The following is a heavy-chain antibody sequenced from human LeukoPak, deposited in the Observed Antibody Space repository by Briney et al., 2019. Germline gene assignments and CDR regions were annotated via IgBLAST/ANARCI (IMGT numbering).Heavy chain of an antibody. CDR2: ISWDGGST. D-gene: IGHD6-19*01. Sequence: PGGSLRLSCTVSGFTVSSNSMSWVRQAPGKGLEWVSLISWDGGSTYYADSVKGRFTISRDNSKNSLYLQMNSLRAEDTALYYCAKDGFDSSGWPDYWGQGTLVTVSS. CDR1: GFTVSSNS. V-gene: IGHV3-43D*03. J-gene: IGHJ4*02. CDR3: AKDGFDSSGWPDY.